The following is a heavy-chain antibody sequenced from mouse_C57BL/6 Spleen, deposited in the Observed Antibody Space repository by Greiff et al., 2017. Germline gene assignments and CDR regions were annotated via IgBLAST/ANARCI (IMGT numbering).Heavy chain of an antibody. J-gene: IGHJ4*01. CDR3: ARSGYDYDGYAMDY. D-gene: IGHD2-4*01. V-gene: IGHV1-80*01. Sequence: LVESGAELVKPGASVKISCKASGYAFSSYWMNWVKQRPGKGLEWIGHIYPGDGDTNYNGKFKGKATLTADKSSSTAYMQLSSLTSEDSAVYVCARSGYDYDGYAMDYGGQGTSVTVSS. CDR2: IYPGDGDT. CDR1: GYAFSSYW.